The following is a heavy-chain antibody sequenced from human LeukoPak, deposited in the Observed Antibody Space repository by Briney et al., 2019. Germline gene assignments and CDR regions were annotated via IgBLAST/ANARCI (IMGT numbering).Heavy chain of an antibody. Sequence: GGSLRLSCAASGLTVSSYHMSWVRQAPGKGLEWVSVIYNDGRTYYADSVQGRFPISRDNLKNTVSLQMNSLRAEDTAVYYCAKSVYHSGNYWGQGTLVTVSS. D-gene: IGHD3-10*01. J-gene: IGHJ4*02. CDR2: IYNDGRT. V-gene: IGHV3-53*01. CDR3: AKSVYHSGNY. CDR1: GLTVSSYH.